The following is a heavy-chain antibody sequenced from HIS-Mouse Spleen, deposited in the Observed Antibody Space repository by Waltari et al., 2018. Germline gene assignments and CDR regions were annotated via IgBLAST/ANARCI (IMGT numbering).Heavy chain of an antibody. J-gene: IGHJ3*02. V-gene: IGHV1-2*02. CDR1: GYTFTGYY. CDR2: INPNSGGT. CDR3: ARVGLGIAFDI. Sequence: QVQLVLSGAEVKKPGASVKVSCKASGYTFTGYYMHWGRQAPGQGLEWMGWINPNSGGTNYEQKFHGRVTMTRDTSISTAYMELSRLRSDDTAVYYCARVGLGIAFDIWGQGTMVTVSS. D-gene: IGHD7-27*01.